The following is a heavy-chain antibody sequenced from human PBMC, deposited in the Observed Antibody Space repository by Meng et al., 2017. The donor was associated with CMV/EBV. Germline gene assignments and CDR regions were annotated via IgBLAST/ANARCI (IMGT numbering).Heavy chain of an antibody. CDR1: GFTFNDFY. CDR2: VNSNNDAT. D-gene: IGHD6-19*01. Sequence: QVQLVQYGAEMKQPGASVQVSCTTSGFTFNDFYTHWVRQAPGQGLEWVGWVNSNNDATNYARKFQGRVSMTRDTSISTAHMELSRLMSDDTAVYYCVRSSGWSLFDYWGQGTLVTVSS. V-gene: IGHV1-2*02. J-gene: IGHJ4*02. CDR3: VRSSGWSLFDY.